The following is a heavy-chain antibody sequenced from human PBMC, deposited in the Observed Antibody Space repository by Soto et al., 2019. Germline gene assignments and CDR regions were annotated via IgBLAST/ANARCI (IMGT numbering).Heavy chain of an antibody. CDR3: AKSLGSGAGGGYGMDV. CDR2: ISGSGGST. J-gene: IGHJ6*02. Sequence: EVQLLESGGGLVQPGGSLRLSCAASGFTFSNYAMSWVRQAPGKGLEWVSGISGSGGSTYYADSVKGRITISRDNSKNSLYLQMNSLRAEDTAVYYCAKSLGSGAGGGYGMDVWGQGTTVTVSS. CDR1: GFTFSNYA. D-gene: IGHD6-19*01. V-gene: IGHV3-23*01.